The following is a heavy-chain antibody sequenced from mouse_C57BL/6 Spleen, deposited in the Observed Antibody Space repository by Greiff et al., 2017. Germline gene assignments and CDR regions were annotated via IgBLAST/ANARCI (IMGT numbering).Heavy chain of an antibody. V-gene: IGHV1-59*01. CDR1: GYTFTSYW. CDR3: ARDYYGSSYWLAY. J-gene: IGHJ3*01. D-gene: IGHD1-1*01. CDR2: IDPSDSYT. Sequence: QVQLQQPGAELVRPGPSVKLSCKASGYTFTSYWMHWVKQRPGQGLEWIGVIDPSDSYTNYNQKFKGKATLTVDTSSSTAYMQLSSLTSEDSAVYYCARDYYGSSYWLAYWGQGTLVTVSA.